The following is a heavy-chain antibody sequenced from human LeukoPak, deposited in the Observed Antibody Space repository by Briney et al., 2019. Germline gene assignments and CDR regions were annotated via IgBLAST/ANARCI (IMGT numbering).Heavy chain of an antibody. CDR1: GGSISSGDYY. CDR2: IYYSGST. CDR3: ASRYYYESSGYIGNNWFDP. D-gene: IGHD3-22*01. J-gene: IGHJ5*02. V-gene: IGHV4-30-4*01. Sequence: SETLSLTCTVSGGSISSGDYYWSWIRQPPGKGLEWIGYIYYSGSTYYNPSLKSRVTISVDTSKNQFSLKLSSVTAADTAVYYCASRYYYESSGYIGNNWFDPWGQGTLVTVSS.